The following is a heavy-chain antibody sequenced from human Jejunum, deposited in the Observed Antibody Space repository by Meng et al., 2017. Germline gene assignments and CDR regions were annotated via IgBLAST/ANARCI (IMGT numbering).Heavy chain of an antibody. CDR3: ARVGLGWSGFDS. V-gene: IGHV4-39*01. CDR1: GGSITTTSSGYF. J-gene: IGHJ4*02. Sequence: QLQLQESGPGLVKPSETLSLTCTVSGGSITTTSSGYFWGWIRQPSGKGLEWIGTISSGGNTYYNPSLQSRVTISRDTSKNQFSLQLTSLTATDTAVYYCARVGLGWSGFDSWGQGTLVTVSS. CDR2: ISSGGNT. D-gene: IGHD3/OR15-3a*01.